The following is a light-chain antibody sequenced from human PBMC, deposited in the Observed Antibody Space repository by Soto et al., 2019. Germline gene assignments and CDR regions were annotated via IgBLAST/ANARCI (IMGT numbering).Light chain of an antibody. J-gene: IGKJ1*01. CDR3: QQYGSSPAWT. Sequence: EIVLTQSPGTLSLSPGERATLSCRAIQSVSNNYLAWYQQKPGQAPRLLIYGASSRATGITDRFSGSGSGTDFTLTISRLEPEDFAVYYCQQYGSSPAWTFGQGTKVDIK. CDR2: GAS. CDR1: QSVSNNY. V-gene: IGKV3-20*01.